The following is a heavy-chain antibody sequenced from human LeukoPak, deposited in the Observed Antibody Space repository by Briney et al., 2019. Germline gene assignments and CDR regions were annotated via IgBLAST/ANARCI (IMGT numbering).Heavy chain of an antibody. V-gene: IGHV3-30*18. D-gene: IGHD3-10*01. J-gene: IGHJ3*02. CDR3: AKEDGSGSYVFLDAFDI. Sequence: GRSLRLSCAASGFTFSSYGMHWVRQAPDKGLEWVAVISYDVSNKYYADSVKGRFTISRDNSKNTVYLQMNSLRAEDTAVHYCAKEDGSGSYVFLDAFDIWGQGTMVTVSS. CDR1: GFTFSSYG. CDR2: ISYDVSNK.